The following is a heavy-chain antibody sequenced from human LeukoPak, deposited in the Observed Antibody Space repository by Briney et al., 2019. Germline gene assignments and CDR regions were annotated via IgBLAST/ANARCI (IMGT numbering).Heavy chain of an antibody. J-gene: IGHJ2*01. Sequence: GGSLRLSCAASGFTFSTYSMNWVRQAPGKGLEWVSYISASSSYIYYADSVKGRFTISRDNAKNSLYVQMNSLRAEDTAVYFCARDHPDDYAWGSYRPNSFDLWGRGTLVTVSS. CDR1: GFTFSTYS. CDR2: ISASSSYI. D-gene: IGHD3-16*02. CDR3: ARDHPDDYAWGSYRPNSFDL. V-gene: IGHV3-21*01.